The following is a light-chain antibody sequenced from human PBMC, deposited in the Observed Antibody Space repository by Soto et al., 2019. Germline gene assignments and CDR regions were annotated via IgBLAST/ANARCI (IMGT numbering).Light chain of an antibody. CDR1: QSVSSY. CDR2: DAS. CDR3: QQRSNWRT. J-gene: IGKJ1*01. Sequence: EIVLPQSPATLSLSPGDSATLSCRASQSVSSYLAWYQQKPGQAPRLRIYDASNRASGIPARFSGSGSGTDFTLIISSLEPEDSAVDYCQQRSNWRTVGQGTKVEIK. V-gene: IGKV3-11*01.